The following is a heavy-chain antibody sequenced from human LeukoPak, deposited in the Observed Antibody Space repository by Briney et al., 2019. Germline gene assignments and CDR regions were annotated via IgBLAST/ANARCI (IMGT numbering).Heavy chain of an antibody. J-gene: IGHJ4*02. D-gene: IGHD2-21*02. V-gene: IGHV4-34*01. Sequence: TSETLSLTCAVYGGSFSGYYWSWIRQPPGKGLEWIGEINHSGSTNYNPSLKSRVTISVDTSKNQFSLKLSSVTAADTAVYYCAGGGRGWDCGGDCHFDYWGQGTLVTVSS. CDR3: AGGGRGWDCGGDCHFDY. CDR1: GGSFSGYY. CDR2: INHSGST.